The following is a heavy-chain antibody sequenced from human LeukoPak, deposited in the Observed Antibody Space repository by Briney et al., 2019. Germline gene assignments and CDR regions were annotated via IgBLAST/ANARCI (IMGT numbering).Heavy chain of an antibody. Sequence: ASVKVSCKASGYTFTGYYMHWVRQAPGQGLEWMGWINPNSGGTNYAQKFQGRVTMTRDTSISTAYMELSRLRSDDTAVYYCARDAFYGGNSYYYYMDVWGKGTTVTVSS. V-gene: IGHV1-2*02. J-gene: IGHJ6*03. CDR3: ARDAFYGGNSYYYYMDV. CDR1: GYTFTGYY. CDR2: INPNSGGT. D-gene: IGHD4-23*01.